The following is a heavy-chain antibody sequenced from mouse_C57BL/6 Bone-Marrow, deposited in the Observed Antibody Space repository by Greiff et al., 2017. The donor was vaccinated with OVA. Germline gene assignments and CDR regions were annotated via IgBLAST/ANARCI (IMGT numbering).Heavy chain of an antibody. D-gene: IGHD1-1*01. CDR3: AKYDYGVYFDY. CDR2: IDPANGNT. CDR1: GFNIKNTY. Sequence: VQLQQPVAELVRPGASVKLSCTASGFNIKNTYMHWVKQRPEQGLEWIGRIDPANGNTKYAPKFEGKATITADTSSNTVYQQLSRLTSEDTAIYCSAKYDYGVYFDYWCRGKTLAVSS. V-gene: IGHV14-3*01. J-gene: IGHJ2*01.